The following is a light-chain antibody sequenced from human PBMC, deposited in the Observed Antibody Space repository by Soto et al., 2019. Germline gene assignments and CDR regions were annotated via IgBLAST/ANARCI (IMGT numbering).Light chain of an antibody. J-gene: IGKJ2*01. V-gene: IGKV1-39*01. Sequence: DIQMTQSPSSLSASVGDRVTITCRASESIANYLNWYQQKPGKAPNLLIYAASTLQTGVPSRFSGSGSGTDFTLTIISLQTEDFATYFCQQSYISPYTFGQGTKLDI. CDR2: AAS. CDR3: QQSYISPYT. CDR1: ESIANY.